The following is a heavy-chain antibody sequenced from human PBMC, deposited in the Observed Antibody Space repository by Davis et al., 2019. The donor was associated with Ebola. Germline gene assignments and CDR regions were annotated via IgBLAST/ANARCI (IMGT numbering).Heavy chain of an antibody. CDR1: GGSISSSSYY. V-gene: IGHV4-39*01. D-gene: IGHD6-13*01. CDR3: ARHWAGYSSSWFFFDY. Sequence: SETLSLTCTVSGGSISSSSYYWGWIRQPPGKGLEWIGSIYYRGSTYYNPSLKSRVTISVDTSKNQFSLKLSSVTAADTAVYYCARHWAGYSSSWFFFDYWGQGTLVTVSS. CDR2: IYYRGST. J-gene: IGHJ4*02.